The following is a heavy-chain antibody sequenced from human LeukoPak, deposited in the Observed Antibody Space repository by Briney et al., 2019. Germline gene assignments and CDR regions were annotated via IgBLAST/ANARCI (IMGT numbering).Heavy chain of an antibody. Sequence: ASVKVSCKTSGYSENFYGITWVRQVAGQGLECMGWISAYNGNTKYVQKFQGRVTMTTDTSTSTAYMELRSLRSDDTAVYYCARDLTHRRNYDNSGYQIVSAFWGQGTLVTVSS. CDR2: ISAYNGNT. J-gene: IGHJ4*02. CDR3: ARDLTHRRNYDNSGYQIVSAF. V-gene: IGHV1-18*01. CDR1: GYSENFYG. D-gene: IGHD3-22*01.